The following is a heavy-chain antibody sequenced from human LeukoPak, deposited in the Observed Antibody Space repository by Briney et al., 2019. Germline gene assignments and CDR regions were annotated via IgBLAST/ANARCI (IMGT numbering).Heavy chain of an antibody. J-gene: IGHJ4*02. CDR3: AIQRDGITMVRGVIPFDY. D-gene: IGHD3-10*01. Sequence: SVKVSCKASGDTFSSYAISWVRHAPGQGLECMGGIIPIFGTANYAQKFQGRVTITADKSTSTAYMDLSSLRSDETAVYYCAIQRDGITMVRGVIPFDYWGQGTLVTVSS. CDR1: GDTFSSYA. CDR2: IIPIFGTA. V-gene: IGHV1-69*06.